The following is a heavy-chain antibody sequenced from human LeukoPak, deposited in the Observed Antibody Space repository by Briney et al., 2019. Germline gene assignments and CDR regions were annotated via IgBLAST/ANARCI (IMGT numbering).Heavy chain of an antibody. J-gene: IGHJ4*02. CDR1: GFTFSSYE. CDR2: ISSSGSTI. Sequence: PGGSLRLSCAASGFTFSSYEMNWVRRAPGKGLEWVSYISSSGSTIYYADSVKGRFTISRDNGKNSLYLQMNSLRAEDTAVYYCARVYGDYVLDYWGQGTLVTVSS. CDR3: ARVYGDYVLDY. D-gene: IGHD4-17*01. V-gene: IGHV3-48*03.